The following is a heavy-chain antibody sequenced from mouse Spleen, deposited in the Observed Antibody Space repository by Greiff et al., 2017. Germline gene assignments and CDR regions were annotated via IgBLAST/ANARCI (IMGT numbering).Heavy chain of an antibody. Sequence: EVQLQESEGGLVQPGSSMKLSCTASGFTFSDYYMAWVRQVPEKGLEWVANINYDGSSTYYLDSLKSRFIISRDNAKNILYLQMSSLKFEDTATYYCAREEYGNSAFAYWGQGTLVTVSA. CDR2: INYDGSST. D-gene: IGHD2-10*02. J-gene: IGHJ3*01. CDR1: GFTFSDYY. CDR3: AREEYGNSAFAY. V-gene: IGHV5-16*01.